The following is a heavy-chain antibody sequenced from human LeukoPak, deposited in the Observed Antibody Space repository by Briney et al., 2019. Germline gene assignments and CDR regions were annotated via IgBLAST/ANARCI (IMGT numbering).Heavy chain of an antibody. Sequence: AAVKVSCKASGYAFIGNYIHWLRQPPAQGLERVGGINTDSGTTKYVQDLHGRGTITIDRSVSTDYMYLRNLTADDASVYLYARATTIFGVVIIFFDTWGEGILVTVSS. CDR3: ARATTIFGVVIIFFDT. J-gene: IGHJ4*02. CDR2: INTDSGTT. D-gene: IGHD3-3*01. V-gene: IGHV1-2*02. CDR1: GYAFIGNY.